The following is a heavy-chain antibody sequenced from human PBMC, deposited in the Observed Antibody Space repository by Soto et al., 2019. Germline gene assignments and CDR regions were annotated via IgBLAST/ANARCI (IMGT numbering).Heavy chain of an antibody. CDR3: ARDQMYYYDSSGSQGYYYYYGMDV. CDR1: GGSISSYY. Sequence: PSETLSLTCTVSGGSISSYYWSWIRQPPGKGLEWIGYIYYSGSTNYNPSLKSRVTISVDTSKNQFSLKLSSVTAADTAVYYCARDQMYYYDSSGSQGYYYYYGMDVWGQGTTVTAP. CDR2: IYYSGST. J-gene: IGHJ6*02. D-gene: IGHD3-22*01. V-gene: IGHV4-59*01.